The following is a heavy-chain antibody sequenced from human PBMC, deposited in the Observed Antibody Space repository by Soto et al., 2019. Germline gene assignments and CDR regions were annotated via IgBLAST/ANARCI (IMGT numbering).Heavy chain of an antibody. D-gene: IGHD4-17*01. CDR3: ARDNGYGDLFDY. CDR1: GGTFSSYA. J-gene: IGHJ4*02. Sequence: GASVKVSCKASGGTFSSYAISWVRQAPGQGLEWMGGIIPIFGTANYAQKFQGRVTITADESTSTAYMELSSLRSEDTAVYYCARDNGYGDLFDYWGQGTLVTVSS. CDR2: IIPIFGTA. V-gene: IGHV1-69*13.